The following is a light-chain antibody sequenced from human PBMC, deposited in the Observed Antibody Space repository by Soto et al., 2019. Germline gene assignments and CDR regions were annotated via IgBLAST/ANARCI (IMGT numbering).Light chain of an antibody. V-gene: IGKV1-5*01. CDR2: DAS. CDR1: QSISSW. CDR3: QQYNSYSGT. Sequence: IQMTQSPSTLSGSVGDRVTITCRASQSISSWLAWYQQKPGKAPKLLIYDASSLESGVPSRFRGSGSGTEFTLTISSLQPDDFATYYCQQYNSYSGTFGQGTKVDIK. J-gene: IGKJ1*01.